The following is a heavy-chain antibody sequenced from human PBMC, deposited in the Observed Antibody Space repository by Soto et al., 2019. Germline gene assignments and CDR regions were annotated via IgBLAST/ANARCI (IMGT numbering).Heavy chain of an antibody. CDR2: INHSGST. Sequence: SETLSLTCAVYGGSFSGYYWSWIRQPPGKGLEWIGEINHSGSTNYNPSLKSRVTISVDTSKNKFSLKLSSVTAADTAVYYCARLQDDILTGWFYYYGMDVWGQGTTVTVSS. CDR1: GGSFSGYY. J-gene: IGHJ6*02. CDR3: ARLQDDILTGWFYYYGMDV. V-gene: IGHV4-34*01. D-gene: IGHD3-9*01.